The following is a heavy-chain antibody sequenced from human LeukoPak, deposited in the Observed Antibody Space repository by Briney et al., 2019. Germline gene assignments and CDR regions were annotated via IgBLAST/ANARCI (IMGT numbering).Heavy chain of an antibody. CDR2: FYRGDST. Sequence: GGSLRLSCAASGFTVSSSYMYWVRKAPGKGLEWVSFFYRGDSTYYADSVKGRFTISRDNSKNTLYLQMNSLRAEDTAVYYCARENERLAYDYWGQGTLVTVSS. CDR3: ARENERLAYDY. V-gene: IGHV3-53*01. D-gene: IGHD6-25*01. CDR1: GFTVSSSY. J-gene: IGHJ4*02.